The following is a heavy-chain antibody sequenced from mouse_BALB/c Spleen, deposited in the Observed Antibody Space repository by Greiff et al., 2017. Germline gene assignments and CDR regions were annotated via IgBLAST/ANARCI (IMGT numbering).Heavy chain of an antibody. CDR2: ISDGGSYT. J-gene: IGHJ1*01. CDR3: ARDNYGSNV. V-gene: IGHV5-4*02. CDR1: GFTFSDYY. Sequence: EVMLVESGGGLVKPGGSLKLSCAASGFTFSDYYMYWVRQTPEKRLEWVATISDGGSYTYYPDSVKGRFTISRDNAKNNLYLQMSSLKSEDTAMYYCARDNYGSNVWGAGTTVTVSS. D-gene: IGHD1-1*01.